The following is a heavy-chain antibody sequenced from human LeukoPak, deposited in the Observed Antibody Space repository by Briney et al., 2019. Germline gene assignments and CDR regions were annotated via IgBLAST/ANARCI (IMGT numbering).Heavy chain of an antibody. Sequence: SETLSLTCTVSGGSISSGSYYWSWIRQPAGKGLEWIGRIYTSGSTNYNPSLKSRVTISVDTSKNQFSLKLSSVTAADTAVYYCARSMVRGSLGWFDPWGQGTLVTVSS. V-gene: IGHV4-61*02. CDR1: GGSISSGSYY. CDR3: ARSMVRGSLGWFDP. D-gene: IGHD3-10*01. J-gene: IGHJ5*02. CDR2: IYTSGST.